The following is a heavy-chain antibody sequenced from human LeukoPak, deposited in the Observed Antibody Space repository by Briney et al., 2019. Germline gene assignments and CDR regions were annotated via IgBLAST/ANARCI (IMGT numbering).Heavy chain of an antibody. CDR2: INPSGGST. CDR1: GGTFSSYA. Sequence: ASVKVSCKASGGTFSSYAISWVRQAPGQGLEWMGIINPSGGSTSYAQKFQGRVTMTRDMSTSTVYMELSSLRSEDTAVYYCAREQREQYYFDYWGQGTLVTVSS. V-gene: IGHV1-46*01. CDR3: AREQREQYYFDY. D-gene: IGHD1-26*01. J-gene: IGHJ4*02.